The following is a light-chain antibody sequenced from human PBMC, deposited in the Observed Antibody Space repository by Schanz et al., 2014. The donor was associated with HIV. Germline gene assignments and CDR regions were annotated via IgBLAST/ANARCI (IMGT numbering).Light chain of an antibody. CDR3: SSYAGSNTLV. V-gene: IGLV1-40*01. CDR2: DNT. CDR1: SSNIGANYD. Sequence: QSVLAQPPSVSGAPGQRVTISCTGSSSNIGANYDVHWYQLLPGSAPKLLIFDNTNRPSGVPARFSGSKSGSSASLAISGLQAEDEADYHCSSYAGSNTLVFGGGTKLTVL. J-gene: IGLJ2*01.